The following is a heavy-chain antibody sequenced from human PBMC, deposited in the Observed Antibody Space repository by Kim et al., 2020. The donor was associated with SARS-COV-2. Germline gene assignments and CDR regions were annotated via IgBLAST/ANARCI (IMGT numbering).Heavy chain of an antibody. V-gene: IGHV3-74*01. CDR3: TRDLDWLLLEY. D-gene: IGHD3-3*01. CDR2: T. Sequence: TSYADSVHGRCTSPRDTAKNTLYLQMSSLRVEDPAVYYCTRDLDWLLLEYWGQGTLVTVSS. J-gene: IGHJ4*02.